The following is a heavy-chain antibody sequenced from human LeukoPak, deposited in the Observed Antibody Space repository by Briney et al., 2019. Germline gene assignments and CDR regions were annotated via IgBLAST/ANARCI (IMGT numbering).Heavy chain of an antibody. CDR3: AKAVWFGEFDYYFFGLDV. D-gene: IGHD3-10*01. CDR2: ISISVRVT. J-gene: IGHJ6*02. V-gene: IGHV3-23*01. CDR1: GITLSSYA. Sequence: PGGSLRLSCAAFGITLSSYAMCWVCHAPRKGRGCVSAISISVRVTYYAASVQGRFTFSRHNSKNTMYLQMNSLRPEDTALYYCAKAVWFGEFDYYFFGLDVWGQGTTVTVSS.